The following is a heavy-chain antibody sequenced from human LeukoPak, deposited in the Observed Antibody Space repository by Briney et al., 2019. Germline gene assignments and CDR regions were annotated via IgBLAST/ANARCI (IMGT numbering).Heavy chain of an antibody. J-gene: IGHJ5*02. D-gene: IGHD2-2*01. CDR1: GCTFTNYD. Sequence: ASVRVSCKTSGCTFTNYDINWVRQATGQGLEWMGWMNPNSGNTGYAQKFQGRVTMTRNTSISTAYMELSSLRSEDTAVYYCARPHCSSTDCHPPEWFDPWGRGTLVTVSS. CDR2: MNPNSGNT. V-gene: IGHV1-8*01. CDR3: ARPHCSSTDCHPPEWFDP.